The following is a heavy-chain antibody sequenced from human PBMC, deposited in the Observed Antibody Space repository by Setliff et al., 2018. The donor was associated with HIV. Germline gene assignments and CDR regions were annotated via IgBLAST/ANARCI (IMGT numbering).Heavy chain of an antibody. J-gene: IGHJ6*02. Sequence: SVKVSCKASGDTFSKYAISWVRQAPGQGLEWMGGIIPIFGTASHAQKFQGRVTITTDESTSTAYMELSSLRFEDTAMYYCASAYCSSTGCYVRWGNGMDVWGQGTTVTVSS. D-gene: IGHD2-2*01. CDR2: IIPIFGTA. CDR3: ASAYCSSTGCYVRWGNGMDV. V-gene: IGHV1-69*05. CDR1: GDTFSKYA.